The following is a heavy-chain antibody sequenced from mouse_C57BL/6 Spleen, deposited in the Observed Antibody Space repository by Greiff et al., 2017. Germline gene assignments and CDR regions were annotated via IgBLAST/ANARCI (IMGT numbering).Heavy chain of an antibody. V-gene: IGHV1-39*01. CDR2: INPNYGTT. CDR1: GYSFTDYN. Sequence: VQLQQSGPELVKPGASVKISCKASGYSFTDYNMHWVKQSNGKSLEWIGVINPNYGTTSYNQKFKGKATLTVDQSSSTAYMQLNSRTSEDSAVYYCARSGDYDGAWFADWGQGTLVTVSA. D-gene: IGHD2-4*01. J-gene: IGHJ3*01. CDR3: ARSGDYDGAWFAD.